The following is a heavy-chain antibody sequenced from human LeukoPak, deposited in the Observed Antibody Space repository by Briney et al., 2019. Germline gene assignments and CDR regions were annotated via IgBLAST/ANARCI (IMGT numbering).Heavy chain of an antibody. V-gene: IGHV3-23*01. CDR3: AKGVLSGVQYYYGMDV. CDR1: GFTFNNYA. D-gene: IGHD2/OR15-2a*01. J-gene: IGHJ6*04. Sequence: GGSLRLSCAASGFTFNNYAMNWVRQAPGKGLEWVSSITSSGDTTHYADSVRGRFTISRDNSRNTLSLQMTSLRAEDTAVYHCAKGVLSGVQYYYGMDVWGKGTTVTVSS. CDR2: ITSSGDTT.